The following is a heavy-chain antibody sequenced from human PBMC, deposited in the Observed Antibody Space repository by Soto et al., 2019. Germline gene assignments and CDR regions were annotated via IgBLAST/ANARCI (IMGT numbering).Heavy chain of an antibody. D-gene: IGHD3-3*01. Sequence: GGSLRLSCAASGFTFSSYAMHWVRQAPGKGPEWVAVISYDGSNKYYADSVKGRFTISRDNSKNTLYLQMNSLRAEDTAVYYCARDQAIFGVVITQFDYWGQGNMVTVYS. CDR1: GFTFSSYA. CDR3: ARDQAIFGVVITQFDY. J-gene: IGHJ4*02. CDR2: ISYDGSNK. V-gene: IGHV3-30-3*01.